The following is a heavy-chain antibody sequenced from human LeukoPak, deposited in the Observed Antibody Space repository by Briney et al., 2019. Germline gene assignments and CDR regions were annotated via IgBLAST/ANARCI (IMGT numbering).Heavy chain of an antibody. CDR3: ARVIWSGYYQIDY. Sequence: NPGGSLRLSCAASGFTFSSYSMNWVRQAPGKGLEWVSYIRSGGSITRYADYVKGRFTISRDNAKNSLYLQMNSLRAEDTAVYYCARVIWSGYYQIDYWGQGTLVTVSS. CDR1: GFTFSSYS. CDR2: IRSGGSIT. V-gene: IGHV3-48*01. J-gene: IGHJ4*02. D-gene: IGHD3-3*01.